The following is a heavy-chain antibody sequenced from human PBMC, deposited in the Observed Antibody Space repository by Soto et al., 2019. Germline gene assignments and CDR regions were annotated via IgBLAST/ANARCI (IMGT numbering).Heavy chain of an antibody. CDR3: AREETPGIAVAFDY. D-gene: IGHD6-19*01. CDR1: GGTFSSYA. Sequence: SVKVSCKASGGTFSSYAISWVRQAPGQGLEWMGGIIPIFGTANYAQKFQGRVTITADESTSTAYMELSSLRSEDTAVYYCAREETPGIAVAFDYWGQGTLVTVS. J-gene: IGHJ4*02. CDR2: IIPIFGTA. V-gene: IGHV1-69*13.